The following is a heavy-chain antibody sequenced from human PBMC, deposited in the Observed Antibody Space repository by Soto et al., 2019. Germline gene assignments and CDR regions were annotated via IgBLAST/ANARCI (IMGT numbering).Heavy chain of an antibody. J-gene: IGHJ6*02. Sequence: EVQLVESGGGLVQPGGSLRLSCAASGLIFSDYHMDWVRQAPGKGLEWVGRIRRKANSYTTEYAASVKGRFTISRDYSKNSLYLQMNSRNTEDTAVYYCAMLGGWSGGSNDMDVWGQGTTVTVSS. CDR2: IRRKANSYTT. CDR3: AMLGGWSGGSNDMDV. D-gene: IGHD6-19*01. CDR1: GLIFSDYH. V-gene: IGHV3-72*01.